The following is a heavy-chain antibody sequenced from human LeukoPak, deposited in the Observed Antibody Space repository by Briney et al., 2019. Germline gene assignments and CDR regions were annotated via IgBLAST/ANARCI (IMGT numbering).Heavy chain of an antibody. D-gene: IGHD3-22*01. V-gene: IGHV4-4*07. CDR1: GGSISSYY. CDR3: ARDVAHDSSGYYVT. Sequence: SETLSLTCTVSGGSISSYYWSWIRQPAGKGLEWIGRIYTSGSTNYNPSLKSRATMSVDTSKNQFSLKLSSVTAADTAVYYCARDVAHDSSGYYVTWGQGTLVTVSS. CDR2: IYTSGST. J-gene: IGHJ5*02.